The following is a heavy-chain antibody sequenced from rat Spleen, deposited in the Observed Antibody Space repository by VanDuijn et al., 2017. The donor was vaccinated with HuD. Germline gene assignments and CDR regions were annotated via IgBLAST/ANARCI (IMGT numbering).Heavy chain of an antibody. CDR1: GFTFNNYW. CDR2: ITNTGGST. Sequence: EVQLVESGGGLVQPGRSLKLSCVASGFTFNNYWMTWIRQAPGKGLEWVASITNTGGSTYYPDSVKGRFTISRDNAKSTLYLQMNSLRSEDTATYYCTREGRYNSDYYVMDAWGQGASVTVSS. V-gene: IGHV5-31*01. D-gene: IGHD4-3*01. J-gene: IGHJ4*01. CDR3: TREGRYNSDYYVMDA.